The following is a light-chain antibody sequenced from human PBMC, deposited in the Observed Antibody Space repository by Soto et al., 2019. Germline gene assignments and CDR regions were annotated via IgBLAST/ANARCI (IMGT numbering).Light chain of an antibody. J-gene: IGLJ1*01. V-gene: IGLV2-14*01. CDR1: ISDFVVYNY. CDR3: STHTTSGALQV. Sequence: QSVLTQPASVSGSPGQSITISCTGTISDFVVYNYVSWYQQPPGKAPKLMIYGVSNRPSGVSNRFSGSKSGNTASLTISGLQADDEADYYCSTHTTSGALQVFGAGTKVTVL. CDR2: GVS.